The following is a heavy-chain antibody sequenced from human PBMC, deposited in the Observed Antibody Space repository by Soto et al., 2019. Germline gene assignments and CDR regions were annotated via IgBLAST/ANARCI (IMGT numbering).Heavy chain of an antibody. CDR2: IYYSGST. J-gene: IGHJ6*02. CDR3: ARAPMITFGGVIVKPYGMDV. Sequence: SETLSLTCTVSGGSISSGGYYWSWIRQHPGKGLEWIGYIYYSGSTYYNPSLKSRVTISVDTSKNQFSLKLSSVTAADTAVYYCARAPMITFGGVIVKPYGMDVWGQGTTVTVSS. V-gene: IGHV4-31*03. CDR1: GGSISSGGYY. D-gene: IGHD3-16*02.